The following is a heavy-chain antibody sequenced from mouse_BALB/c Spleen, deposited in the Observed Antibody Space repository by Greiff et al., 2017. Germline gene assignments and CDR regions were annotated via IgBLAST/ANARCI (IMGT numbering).Heavy chain of an antibody. D-gene: IGHD2-1*01. J-gene: IGHJ1*01. CDR1: GFTFSSYA. Sequence: EVKLVESGGGLVKPGGSLKLSCAASGFTFSSYAMSWVRQSPEKRLEWVAEISSGGSYTYYPETVTGRFTISRDNAKNTLYLEMSSLRSEDTAMYYCAKEGGNYLYWYFDVWGAGTTVTVSS. CDR2: ISSGGSYT. CDR3: AKEGGNYLYWYFDV. V-gene: IGHV5-9-4*01.